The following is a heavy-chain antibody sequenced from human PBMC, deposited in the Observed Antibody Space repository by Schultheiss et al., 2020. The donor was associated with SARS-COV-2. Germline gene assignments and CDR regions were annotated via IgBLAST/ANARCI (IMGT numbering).Heavy chain of an antibody. CDR2: ISWNSGSI. J-gene: IGHJ4*02. Sequence: GGSLRLSCAASGFTFSSYDMHWVRQATGKGLEWVSGISWNSGSIGYADSVKGRFTISRDNAKNSLYLQMNSLRAEDTAVYYCAAVVPDYWGQGTLVTVSS. V-gene: IGHV3-9*01. CDR3: AAVVPDY. D-gene: IGHD4-23*01. CDR1: GFTFSSYD.